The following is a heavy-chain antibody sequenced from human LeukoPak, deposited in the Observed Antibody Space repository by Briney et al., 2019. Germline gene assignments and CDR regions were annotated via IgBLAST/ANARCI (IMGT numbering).Heavy chain of an antibody. CDR2: VSYSGST. V-gene: IGHV4-31*03. Sequence: SETLSLTCTVSGASITNSNTYWTWIRQFPGKGLEWIGYVSYSGSTLYNPSLRSRVIISSDTSKNQFFLKLNSVTAADRALYFCAGDPALVRANWYFDPWGRGILVTVSS. CDR1: GASITNSNTY. D-gene: IGHD3-10*01. CDR3: AGDPALVRANWYFDP. J-gene: IGHJ2*01.